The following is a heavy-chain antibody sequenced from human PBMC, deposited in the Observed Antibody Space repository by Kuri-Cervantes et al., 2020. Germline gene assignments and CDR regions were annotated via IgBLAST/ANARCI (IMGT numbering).Heavy chain of an antibody. J-gene: IGHJ4*02. CDR1: GSTFSSYW. Sequence: GESMKTSCAASGSTFSSYWMSWVRQAPGKVLEWVANIKHDGSAKYYVDPVKGRVTISRDNAKNSLYLQMNSLRAEDTAVYYCAKSIGGRPGWGQGTLVTVSS. V-gene: IGHV3-7*01. CDR2: IKHDGSAK. D-gene: IGHD6-6*01. CDR3: AKSIGGRPG.